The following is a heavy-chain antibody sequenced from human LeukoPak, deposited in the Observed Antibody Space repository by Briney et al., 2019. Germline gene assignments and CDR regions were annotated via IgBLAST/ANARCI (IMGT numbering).Heavy chain of an antibody. CDR1: GFSFSDTGEC. CDR3: VHSSLATNGMDV. J-gene: IGHJ6*02. CDR2: IFWNDDK. Sequence: PTLVKXXXTLTXTCTFSGFSFSDTGECVGWIRQPPGEALEWLALIFWNDDKFYNASLKSRLSITKDTSKNQVILTMTTLDPIDTATYYCVHSSLATNGMDVWGQGAAVTVSS. V-gene: IGHV2-5*01.